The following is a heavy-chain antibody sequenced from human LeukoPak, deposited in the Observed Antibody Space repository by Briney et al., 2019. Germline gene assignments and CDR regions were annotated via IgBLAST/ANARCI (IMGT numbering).Heavy chain of an antibody. Sequence: SETLSLTCTVSGGSISSSSYYCGWIRQPPGKGLEWIGSIYYSGSTYYNPSLKSRVTISVDTSKNQFSLKLSSVTAADTAVYYCARHVPGRLVVAATVWFDPWGQGTLVTVSS. J-gene: IGHJ5*02. V-gene: IGHV4-39*01. CDR3: ARHVPGRLVVAATVWFDP. CDR2: IYYSGST. CDR1: GGSISSSSYY. D-gene: IGHD2-15*01.